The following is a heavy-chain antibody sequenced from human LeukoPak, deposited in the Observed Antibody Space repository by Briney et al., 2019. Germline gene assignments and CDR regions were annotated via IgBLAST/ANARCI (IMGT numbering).Heavy chain of an antibody. Sequence: GRSLRLSCAASGFTFSSYGMHWVRQAPGKGLEWVAVISYDGSNKYYADSVKGRFTISRDNSKNTLYLQMNSLRAEDTAVYYCARERNSYFDYWGQGTLVTVSS. J-gene: IGHJ4*02. CDR3: ARERNSYFDY. D-gene: IGHD1-14*01. CDR1: GFTFSSYG. CDR2: ISYDGSNK. V-gene: IGHV3-30*03.